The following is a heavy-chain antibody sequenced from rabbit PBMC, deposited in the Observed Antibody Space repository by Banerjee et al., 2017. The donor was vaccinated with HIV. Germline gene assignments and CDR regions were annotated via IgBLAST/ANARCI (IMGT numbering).Heavy chain of an antibody. Sequence: QEQLKETGGGLVQPEGSLTLTCKASGFDISSYHMQWVRQSPGKGLEWIGYITYGGTTYYANWAKGRFTISKTSSTTVTLQMTSLTAADTATYFCAREDVSVWGFNLWGPGTLVTVS. J-gene: IGHJ4*01. CDR3: AREDVSVWGFNL. D-gene: IGHD4-1*01. V-gene: IGHV1S45*01. CDR1: GFDISSYHM. CDR2: ITYGGTT.